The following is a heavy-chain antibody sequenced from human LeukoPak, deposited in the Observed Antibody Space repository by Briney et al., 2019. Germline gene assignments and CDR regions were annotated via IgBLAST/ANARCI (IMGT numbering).Heavy chain of an antibody. J-gene: IGHJ4*02. CDR3: ARDELAVAKKGFLDY. Sequence: RLSCAASGFTFSSYGMHWVRQAPGKGLEWVAVIWYDGSNKYYADSVKGRFTIFRDNSKNTLYLQMNSLRAEDTAVYYCARDELAVAKKGFLDYWGQGTLVTVSS. V-gene: IGHV3-33*01. CDR2: IWYDGSNK. D-gene: IGHD6-19*01. CDR1: GFTFSSYG.